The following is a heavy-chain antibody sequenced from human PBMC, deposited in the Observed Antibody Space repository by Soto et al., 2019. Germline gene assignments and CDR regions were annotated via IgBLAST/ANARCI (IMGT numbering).Heavy chain of an antibody. V-gene: IGHV4-30-4*01. CDR1: GGSISSSDYY. CDR3: ATQRISGGNLADY. CDR2: IYYSGST. D-gene: IGHD2-21*02. J-gene: IGHJ4*02. Sequence: SETLSLTCTVSGGSISSSDYYWSWIRQPPGKGLEWIGYIYYSGSTYYNPSLKSRVTISVDTSKNQFSLKLSSVTAADKAVYYCATQRISGGNLADYWGQGTLVTVSS.